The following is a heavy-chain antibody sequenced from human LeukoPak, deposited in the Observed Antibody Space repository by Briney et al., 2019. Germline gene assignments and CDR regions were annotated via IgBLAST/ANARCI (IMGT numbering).Heavy chain of an antibody. Sequence: ASVKVSCKASGGTFSSYAISWVRQAPGQGLEWMGWINPNSGGTNYAQKFQGRVTMTRDTSISTVYMELSRLRSDDTAVYYCARAPPITRGPFDPWGQGTLVTVSS. J-gene: IGHJ5*02. CDR1: GGTFSSYA. CDR3: ARAPPITRGPFDP. CDR2: INPNSGGT. D-gene: IGHD3-10*01. V-gene: IGHV1-2*02.